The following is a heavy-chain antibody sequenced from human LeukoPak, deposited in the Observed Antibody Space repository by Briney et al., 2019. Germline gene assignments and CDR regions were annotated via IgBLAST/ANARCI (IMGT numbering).Heavy chain of an antibody. CDR2: ISSSGGST. V-gene: IGHV3-23*01. Sequence: GGSLRLSCAASRFTFSSYGMSWVRQAPGKGLEWDSGISSSGGSTYYADSVKGRFTISRDNARNTLDLQMNSLRAEDTAVYYCARHLLWFGELSGGFDYWGQGTLVTVSS. CDR1: RFTFSSYG. D-gene: IGHD3-10*01. CDR3: ARHLLWFGELSGGFDY. J-gene: IGHJ4*02.